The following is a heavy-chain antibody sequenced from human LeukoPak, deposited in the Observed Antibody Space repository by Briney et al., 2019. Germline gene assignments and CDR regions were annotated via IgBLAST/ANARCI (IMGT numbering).Heavy chain of an antibody. D-gene: IGHD3-9*01. CDR1: GGTFSSYA. CDR3: ARLPYYDILTIAGAFDI. J-gene: IGHJ3*02. V-gene: IGHV1-69*13. CDR2: IIPIFGTA. Sequence: GASVKVSCKASGGTFSSYAISWVRQAPGQGLEWMGGIIPIFGTANYAQKFQGRVTITADESTSTAYMELSSLRSEDTAVYYCARLPYYDILTIAGAFDIWGQGTMVTVSS.